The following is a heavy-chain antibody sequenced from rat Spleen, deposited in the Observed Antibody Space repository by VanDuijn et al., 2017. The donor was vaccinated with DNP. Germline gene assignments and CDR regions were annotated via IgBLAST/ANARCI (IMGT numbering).Heavy chain of an antibody. CDR3: ARDLIIRDTTSAMDA. J-gene: IGHJ4*01. V-gene: IGHV2-6*01. CDR2: MSGGGST. Sequence: QVQLKESGPGLVQPSQTLSLTCSVSGFSLSSYTVSWVRQPSGKGLEWIAAMSGGGSTYYSSALKSRLSISRDTSKSQVFLKMNSLQPEDTGTYYCARDLIIRDTTSAMDAWGQGTSVTVSS. D-gene: IGHD4-3*01. CDR1: GFSLSSYT.